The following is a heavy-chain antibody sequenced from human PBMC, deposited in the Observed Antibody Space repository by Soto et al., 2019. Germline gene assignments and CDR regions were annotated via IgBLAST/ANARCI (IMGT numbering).Heavy chain of an antibody. CDR2: IYYSGST. CDR3: ARGRRYSSSWYSGGYYYYGMDV. CDR1: GGSISSYY. V-gene: IGHV4-59*01. J-gene: IGHJ6*02. Sequence: SETLSLTCTVSGGSISSYYWSWIRQPPGKGLEWIGYIYYSGSTNYNPSLKSRVTISVDTSKNQFSLKLSSVTAADTAVYYCARGRRYSSSWYSGGYYYYGMDVWGQGTTVTVSS. D-gene: IGHD6-13*01.